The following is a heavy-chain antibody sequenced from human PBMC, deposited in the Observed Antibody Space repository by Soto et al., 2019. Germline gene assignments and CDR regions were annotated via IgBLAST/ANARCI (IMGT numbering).Heavy chain of an antibody. V-gene: IGHV3-23*01. J-gene: IGHJ4*02. CDR1: GFTFSSYA. D-gene: IGHD1-26*01. Sequence: LRLSCAASGFTFSSYAMSWVRQAPGKGLGWVSAISGSGGSTYYADSVKGRFTISRDNSKNTLYLQMNSLRAEDTAVYYCAKGSRWELLRRPPGYWGQGTLVTVSS. CDR3: AKGSRWELLRRPPGY. CDR2: ISGSGGST.